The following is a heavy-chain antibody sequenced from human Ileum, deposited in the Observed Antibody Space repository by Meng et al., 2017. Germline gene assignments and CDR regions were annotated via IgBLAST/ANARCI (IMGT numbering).Heavy chain of an antibody. J-gene: IGHJ5*02. V-gene: IGHV3-74*01. CDR3: ARDKPHNWFDP. CDR1: GFTFSSYW. Sequence: GSLRLSCAASGFTFSSYWMHWVRQAPGKGLVWVARIDNDGSDTRYADSVKGRFSISRDNAQNMVYLQMNSLRGEDTAVYYCARDKPHNWFDPWGQGTLVTVSS. CDR2: IDNDGSDT.